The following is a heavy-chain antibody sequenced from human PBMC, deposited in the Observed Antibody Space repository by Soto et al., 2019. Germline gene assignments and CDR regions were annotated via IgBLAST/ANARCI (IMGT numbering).Heavy chain of an antibody. V-gene: IGHV1-69*13. CDR2: IIPIFGTA. CDR3: AREYCSSTSCYASAMDV. CDR1: GGTFSSYA. D-gene: IGHD2-2*01. J-gene: IGHJ6*02. Sequence: SVKVSCKASGGTFSSYAISWVRQAPGQGLEWMGGIIPIFGTANYAQKFQGRVTITADESTSTAYMELSSLRSEDTAVYYCAREYCSSTSCYASAMDVWGQGTTVTRSS.